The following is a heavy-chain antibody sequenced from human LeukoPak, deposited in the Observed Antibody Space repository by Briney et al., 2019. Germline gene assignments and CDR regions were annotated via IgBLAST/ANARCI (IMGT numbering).Heavy chain of an antibody. Sequence: PSETLSLTCTVSGGSISSYYWSWIRQPPGKGLEWIGYIYYSGSTNYNPSLKSRVTISVDTSKNQFSLKLSSVTAADTAVYYCARDCGEHTFICDWGQGTLVTVSS. CDR2: IYYSGST. CDR1: GGSISSYY. D-gene: IGHD3-10*01. CDR3: ARDCGEHTFICD. V-gene: IGHV4-59*01. J-gene: IGHJ4*02.